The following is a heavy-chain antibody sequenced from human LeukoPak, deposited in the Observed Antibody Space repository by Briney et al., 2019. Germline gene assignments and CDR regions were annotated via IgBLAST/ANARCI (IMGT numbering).Heavy chain of an antibody. CDR2: IIPILGIA. CDR3: ARGLRGYRYFDY. J-gene: IGHJ4*02. CDR1: GGTFSSYA. V-gene: IGHV1-69*04. Sequence: SVKVSCKASGGTFSSYAISWVRQAPGQGLEWMGRIIPILGIANYAQKFQGRVTITADKSTGTAYMELSSLRSEDTAVYYCARGLRGYRYFDYWGQGTLVTVSS. D-gene: IGHD5-18*01.